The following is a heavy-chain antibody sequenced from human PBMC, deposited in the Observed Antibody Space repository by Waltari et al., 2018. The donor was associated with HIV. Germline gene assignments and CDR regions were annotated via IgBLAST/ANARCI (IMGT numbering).Heavy chain of an antibody. J-gene: IGHJ4*02. D-gene: IGHD3-22*01. Sequence: EVQLVESGGGLVKPGGSLRLSCAAPGFPFSRYSMNWVRQAPGKGLEWVSSISSSSSYIYYADSVKGRFTISRDNAKNSLYLQMNSLRAEDTAVYYCARDSGPYYYDSSGYASFDYWGQGTLVTVSS. V-gene: IGHV3-21*01. CDR2: ISSSSSYI. CDR3: ARDSGPYYYDSSGYASFDY. CDR1: GFPFSRYS.